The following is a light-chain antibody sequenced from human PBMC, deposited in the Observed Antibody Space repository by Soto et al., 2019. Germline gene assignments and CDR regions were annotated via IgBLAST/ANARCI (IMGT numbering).Light chain of an antibody. Sequence: QSVLTQPPSASGTPGQRVTISCAGSSSNIGSNSVYLYHQLPPTAPKLLIYGNDERPSGGPDRFSGSNSGTSASLAISGLQAEDESDYYFQSYASSLVFGGGTKLTVL. V-gene: IGLV1-44*01. CDR2: GND. CDR3: QSYASSLV. J-gene: IGLJ2*01. CDR1: SSNIGSNS.